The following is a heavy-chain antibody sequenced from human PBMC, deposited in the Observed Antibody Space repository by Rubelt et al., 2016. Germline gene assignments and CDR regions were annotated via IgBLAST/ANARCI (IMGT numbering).Heavy chain of an antibody. J-gene: IGHJ3*02. V-gene: IGHV4-59*01. D-gene: IGHD3-10*01. Sequence: QVQLQESGPGLVKPSETLSLTCPVSGGSIRSYYWSWIRQPPGEGLEWIGYIYYSGRTNYNPSLKSRVTISVDTSKNQLSLKLSSVTAADTAVYYCARHGAGSSPVKIWGQGTMVTVSS. CDR2: IYYSGRT. CDR3: ARHGAGSSPVKI. CDR1: GGSIRSYY.